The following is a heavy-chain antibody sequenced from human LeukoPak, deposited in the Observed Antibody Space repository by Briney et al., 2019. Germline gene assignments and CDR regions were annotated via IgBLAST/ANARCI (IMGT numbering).Heavy chain of an antibody. D-gene: IGHD2/OR15-2a*01. V-gene: IGHV1-8*01. CDR3: ARAMFFYNSVHFAS. J-gene: IGHJ4*02. CDR2: MKTNTGDT. CDR1: GSTFTSYA. Sequence: ASVKVSCKASGSTFTSYAINWVRQATGQGLEWMGRMKTNTGDTDYAQKFQGRVTMTRDTSINTAYMELSRLTSADTAVYSCARAMFFYNSVHFASWGQGTRVTVSA.